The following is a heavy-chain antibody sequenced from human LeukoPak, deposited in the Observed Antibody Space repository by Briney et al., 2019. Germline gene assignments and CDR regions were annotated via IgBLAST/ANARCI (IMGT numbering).Heavy chain of an antibody. V-gene: IGHV3-23*01. CDR3: AKGDEMVRGPVDY. CDR1: GVTLSNYA. Sequence: GGSLRLSCVASGVTLSNYAMSWARQAPGKGLEWVSGISSSGSGGNTYYADSVKGRFTISRDSSRNTLFLHMNTLRAEDTAVYYCAKGDEMVRGPVDYWGQGTLVTVSS. D-gene: IGHD3-10*01. J-gene: IGHJ4*02. CDR2: ISSSGSGGNT.